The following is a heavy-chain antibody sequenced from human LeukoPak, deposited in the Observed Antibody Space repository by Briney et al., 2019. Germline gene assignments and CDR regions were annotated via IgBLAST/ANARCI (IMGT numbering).Heavy chain of an antibody. D-gene: IGHD6-19*01. CDR2: IISIFETV. CDR1: GGPFSGYA. V-gene: IGHV1-69*05. J-gene: IGHJ4*02. Sequence: SVKVSCKASGGPFSGYAISWVRQAPGQGLEWMGGIISIFETVNYAQKFQDRVSITTDESTNTTYMELSSLTSEDTAVCYCATDRQVAGLLDYWGQGTLVTVSS. CDR3: ATDRQVAGLLDY.